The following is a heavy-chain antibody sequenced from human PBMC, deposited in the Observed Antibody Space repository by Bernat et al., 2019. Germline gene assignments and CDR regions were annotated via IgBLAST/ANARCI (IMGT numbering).Heavy chain of an antibody. CDR3: ARSPLIVGANWYFDL. CDR2: IGTAGDP. Sequence: EVQLVESGGGLVQPGGSLRLSCAASGFTFSSYDMHWVRQATGKGLEWVSAIGTAGDPYYPGSVKGRFTITRETAKNSLYIQMNSLSAGDTAVYYCARSPLIVGANWYFDLWGRGTLVNVSS. J-gene: IGHJ2*01. CDR1: GFTFSSYD. D-gene: IGHD1-26*01. V-gene: IGHV3-13*05.